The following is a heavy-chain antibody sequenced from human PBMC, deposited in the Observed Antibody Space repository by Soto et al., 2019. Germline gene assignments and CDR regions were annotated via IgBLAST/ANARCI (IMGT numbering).Heavy chain of an antibody. CDR1: GESFNGYY. CDR3: ARGKRGSGWYRGEEKYYYYGMDV. D-gene: IGHD6-13*01. Sequence: PSETLSLTCTAYGESFNGYYWSWIRQPPGKGLEWIGEIHHSGSTNYNPSLKSRVTFSIDTSKRQFSLKVRSVTAADTAVYYCARGKRGSGWYRGEEKYYYYGMDVWGQGTPVTVSS. CDR2: IHHSGST. V-gene: IGHV4-34*01. J-gene: IGHJ6*02.